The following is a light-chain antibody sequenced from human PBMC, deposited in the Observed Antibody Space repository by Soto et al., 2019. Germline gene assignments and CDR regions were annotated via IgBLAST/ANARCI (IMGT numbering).Light chain of an antibody. J-gene: IGKJ1*01. CDR3: QHYHNWPPWT. CDR1: QSVNSN. CDR2: GAS. V-gene: IGKV3-15*01. Sequence: VMTQSPATLSVSPGERATLSCRASQSVNSNLAWYQQKPGQAPRLLIFGASTRATGIPARFSGSGSGTEFTLTISSLQSEDFAVYYCQHYHNWPPWTFGQGTQVEI.